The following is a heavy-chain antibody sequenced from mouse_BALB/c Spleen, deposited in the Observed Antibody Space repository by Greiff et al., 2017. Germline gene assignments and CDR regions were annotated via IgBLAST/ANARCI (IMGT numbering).Heavy chain of an antibody. D-gene: IGHD1-1*01. J-gene: IGHJ3*01. Sequence: EVKLVESGPDLVKPSQSLSLTCTVTGYSITSGYSWHWIRQFPGNKLEWMGYIHYSGSTNYNPSLKSRISITRDTSKNQFYLQLNSVTTGDTATYYGASHDYYGSRTWFAYWGQGTLVTVSA. V-gene: IGHV3-1*02. CDR1: GYSITSGYS. CDR3: ASHDYYGSRTWFAY. CDR2: IHYSGST.